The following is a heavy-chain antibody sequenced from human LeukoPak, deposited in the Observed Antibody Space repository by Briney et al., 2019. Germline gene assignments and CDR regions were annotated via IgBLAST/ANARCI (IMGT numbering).Heavy chain of an antibody. CDR3: ARVHQTRGYDILTGYYYYYYGMDV. J-gene: IGHJ6*02. Sequence: ASVKVSCKASGYTFTSYGISWVRQAPGQGLEWMGWISAYNGNTNYARKLQGRVTMTTDTSTSTAYMELRSLRSDDTAVYYCARVHQTRGYDILTGYYYYYYGMDVWGQGTTVTVSS. D-gene: IGHD3-9*01. CDR2: ISAYNGNT. CDR1: GYTFTSYG. V-gene: IGHV1-18*01.